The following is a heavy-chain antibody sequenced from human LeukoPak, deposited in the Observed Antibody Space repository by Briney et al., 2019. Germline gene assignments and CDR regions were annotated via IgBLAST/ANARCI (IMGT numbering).Heavy chain of an antibody. D-gene: IGHD6-13*01. V-gene: IGHV3-73*01. Sequence: GGSLRLSCAASGFTFSGSAMHWVRQASGKGLEWVGRIRSKANSYATAYAASVKGRFTISRDDSKNTAYLQMNSLKTEDTAVYYCTSYSSSFDHYYYYMDVWGKGTTVTVSS. J-gene: IGHJ6*03. CDR2: IRSKANSYAT. CDR3: TSYSSSFDHYYYYMDV. CDR1: GFTFSGSA.